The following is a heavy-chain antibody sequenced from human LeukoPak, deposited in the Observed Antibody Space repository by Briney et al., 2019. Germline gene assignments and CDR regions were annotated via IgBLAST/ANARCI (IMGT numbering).Heavy chain of an antibody. CDR3: ARDVPNDSSGWSRYYYGMDV. Sequence: PGGSLRLSCAASGFTVSSNYMSWVRQAPGKGLEWVSVIYSGGSTYYADSVKGRFTISRDNSKNTLYLQMNSLRAEDTAVYYCARDVPNDSSGWSRYYYGMDVWGQGTTVTVSS. D-gene: IGHD3-22*01. CDR2: IYSGGST. V-gene: IGHV3-66*01. CDR1: GFTVSSNY. J-gene: IGHJ6*02.